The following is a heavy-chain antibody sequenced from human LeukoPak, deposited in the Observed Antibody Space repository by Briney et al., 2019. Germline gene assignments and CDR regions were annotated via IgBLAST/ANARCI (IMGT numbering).Heavy chain of an antibody. V-gene: IGHV3-53*01. CDR2: IYSGGTT. CDR1: GFTVSSNY. Sequence: SGGSLRLSCAASGFTVSSNYMSWVRQAPGKGLEWVSVIYSGGTTYYADSVKGRFTISRDNSKNTLYLQMNSLSAEDTAVYYCARSGVAAIHYWGQGTLVTVSS. D-gene: IGHD5-24*01. J-gene: IGHJ4*02. CDR3: ARSGVAAIHY.